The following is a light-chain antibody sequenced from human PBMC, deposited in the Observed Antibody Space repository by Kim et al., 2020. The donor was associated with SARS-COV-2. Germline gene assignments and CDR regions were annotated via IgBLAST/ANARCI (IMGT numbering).Light chain of an antibody. CDR3: QQYDDLPRT. CDR2: DAS. Sequence: ASVGDRVTITCQASQGIRMYLNWFQQKPGKAPKVLIYDASNLETGVPSRFSGSGSGTDFTFTISSLEPEDIATYYCQQYDDLPRTFGGGTKVDIK. CDR1: QGIRMY. V-gene: IGKV1-33*01. J-gene: IGKJ4*01.